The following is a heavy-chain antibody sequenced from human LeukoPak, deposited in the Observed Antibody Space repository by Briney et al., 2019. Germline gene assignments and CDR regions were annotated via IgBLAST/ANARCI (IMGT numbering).Heavy chain of an antibody. V-gene: IGHV4-38-2*02. J-gene: IGHJ4*02. Sequence: SETLSLTCTVSGYSISSGYYWGWIRQPPGKGLEWIGSIYHSGSTYYNPSLKSRVTISVDTSKNQFSLKLSSVTAADTAMYYCARDIEYYYDSSGYYLGGMFDYWGQGTLVTVSS. CDR2: IYHSGST. CDR3: ARDIEYYYDSSGYYLGGMFDY. D-gene: IGHD3-22*01. CDR1: GYSISSGYY.